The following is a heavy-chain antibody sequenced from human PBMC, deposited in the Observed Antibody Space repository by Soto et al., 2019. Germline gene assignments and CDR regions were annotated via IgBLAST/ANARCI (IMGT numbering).Heavy chain of an antibody. CDR1: GFTFSSYA. Sequence: EVKLLESGGGLVQPGGSLRLSCAASGFTFSSYAMSWVRQAPGKGLEWVSAISGSGGSTYYADSVKGRFTISRDNSKKTLYLQMNSLRAEDTAVYYCAKDPGSSSSFSDYWGQGTLVTVSS. CDR3: AKDPGSSSSFSDY. CDR2: ISGSGGST. J-gene: IGHJ4*02. V-gene: IGHV3-23*01. D-gene: IGHD6-6*01.